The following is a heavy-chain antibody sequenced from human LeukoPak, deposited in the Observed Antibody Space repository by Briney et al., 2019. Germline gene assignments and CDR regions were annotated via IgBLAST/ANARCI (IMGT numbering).Heavy chain of an antibody. CDR1: GFTFSTAC. J-gene: IGHJ5*02. Sequence: GGSLRLSCAASGFTFSTACINWVRQAPGKGLEWVGRIKSKTDGGTTDYTAPVTGRFTISRDDSKNTLYLQMNSLKTEDTAVYYCTTRSHDYSTLGGSAWGQGTLVTVSS. D-gene: IGHD4-11*01. CDR3: TTRSHDYSTLGGSA. V-gene: IGHV3-15*01. CDR2: IKSKTDGGTT.